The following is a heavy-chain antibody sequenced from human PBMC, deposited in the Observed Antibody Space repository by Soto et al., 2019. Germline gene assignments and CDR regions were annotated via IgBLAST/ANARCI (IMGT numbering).Heavy chain of an antibody. CDR1: GYTFTNYD. J-gene: IGHJ2*01. CDR2: ISAYNGNT. CDR3: ARVPPYSSSWYFDL. V-gene: IGHV1-18*01. Sequence: QVQLVQSGAEVKKPGASVKVSCKASGYTFTNYDINWVRQAPGQGLEWMGWISAYNGNTNNAQKLQGRVTMTTDTSTSTAYMELRSLRSDDTAVYYCARVPPYSSSWYFDLWGRGTLVTVSS. D-gene: IGHD6-13*01.